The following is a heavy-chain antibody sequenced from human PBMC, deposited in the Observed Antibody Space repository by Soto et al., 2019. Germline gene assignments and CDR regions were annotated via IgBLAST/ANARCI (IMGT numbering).Heavy chain of an antibody. D-gene: IGHD5-18*01. CDR3: ARGGSSIQLWPYYCYYGMDV. V-gene: IGHV4-30-4*01. CDR2: IYYSGST. CDR1: GGSISSGDYY. J-gene: IGHJ6*02. Sequence: SETLSLTCTVSGGSISSGDYYWSWIRQPPGKGLEWIGYIYYSGSTYYNPSLKSRVTISVDTSKNQFSLKLSSVTAADTAVYYCARGGSSIQLWPYYCYYGMDVWGQGTTVTVSS.